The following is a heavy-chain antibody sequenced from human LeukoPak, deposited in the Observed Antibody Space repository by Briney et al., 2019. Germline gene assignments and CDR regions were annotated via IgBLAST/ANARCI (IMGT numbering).Heavy chain of an antibody. CDR1: GFTFSSYS. Sequence: GGSLRLSCAASGFTFSSYSMNWVRQAPGKGLEWVSYISSSSSTIYYADSVKGRFTISRDNAKNSLYLQMNSLRAEDTAVYYCARARLHPTVGYYFDYWGQGTLVTVSS. CDR3: ARARLHPTVGYYFDY. CDR2: ISSSSSTI. J-gene: IGHJ4*02. V-gene: IGHV3-48*01. D-gene: IGHD4-11*01.